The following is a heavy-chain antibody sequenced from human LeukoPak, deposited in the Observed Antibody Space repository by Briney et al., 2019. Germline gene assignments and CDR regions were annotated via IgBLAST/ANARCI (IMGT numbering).Heavy chain of an antibody. CDR1: GFTFDDYA. J-gene: IGHJ4*02. Sequence: GGSLRLSCAASGFTFDDYAMHWVRQAPGKGLEWVSSISWSSSRIGYADSVKGRFTVFRDNAKNSLYLQMNSLRGEDTALYYCAKDDRGGLQYNLDSWGQGTLVTVSS. D-gene: IGHD1-14*01. V-gene: IGHV3-9*01. CDR2: ISWSSSRI. CDR3: AKDDRGGLQYNLDS.